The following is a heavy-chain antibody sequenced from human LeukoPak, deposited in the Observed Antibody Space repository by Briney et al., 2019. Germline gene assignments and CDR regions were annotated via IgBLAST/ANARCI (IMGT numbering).Heavy chain of an antibody. V-gene: IGHV3-49*03. CDR2: IRSKAYGGTT. CDR1: GFTFGDYA. J-gene: IGHJ4*02. D-gene: IGHD1-26*01. Sequence: GRSLRLSCTASGFTFGDYAMSWFRQAPGKGLEWVGFIRSKAYGGTTEYAASVKGRFTISRDDSKSIAYLQMNSLKTEDTTVYYCTRDKYSGSYPGSDWGQGTLVTVSS. CDR3: TRDKYSGSYPGSD.